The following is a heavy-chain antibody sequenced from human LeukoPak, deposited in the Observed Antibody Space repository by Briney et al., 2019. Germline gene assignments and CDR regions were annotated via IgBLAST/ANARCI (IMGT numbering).Heavy chain of an antibody. Sequence: GASVKVSCKASGYTFTSYYMHWARQAPGQGLEWMGIINPSGGSTSYAQKFQGRVTMTRDMSTSTVYMELSSLRSEDTAVYYCARDPPGIAAAGFYFDYWGQGTLVTVSS. J-gene: IGHJ4*02. V-gene: IGHV1-46*01. CDR3: ARDPPGIAAAGFYFDY. CDR2: INPSGGST. CDR1: GYTFTSYY. D-gene: IGHD6-13*01.